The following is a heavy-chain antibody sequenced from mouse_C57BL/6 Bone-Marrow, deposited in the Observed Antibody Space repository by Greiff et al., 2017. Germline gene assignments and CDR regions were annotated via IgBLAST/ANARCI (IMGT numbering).Heavy chain of an antibody. CDR3: ARGDSTVVAKGFAY. V-gene: IGHV1-82*01. D-gene: IGHD1-1*01. J-gene: IGHJ3*01. Sequence: QVQLQQSGPELVKPGSSVKISCKASGYAFSSSWMNWVKQRPGKGLEWIGRIYPGDGDTNYNQKFKDKATLTVDKSSSTAYMQLSSLTSEDSAVYYCARGDSTVVAKGFAYWGQGTLVTVSA. CDR1: GYAFSSSW. CDR2: IYPGDGDT.